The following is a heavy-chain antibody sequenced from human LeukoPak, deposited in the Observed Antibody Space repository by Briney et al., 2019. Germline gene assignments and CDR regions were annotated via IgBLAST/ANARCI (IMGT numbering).Heavy chain of an antibody. CDR3: ARITESIITGDYFDY. CDR2: INPSGGST. D-gene: IGHD3-10*01. CDR1: GYTFTSYY. J-gene: IGHJ4*02. Sequence: ASVKVSCKASGYTFTSYYMHWVRQAPGQGLEWMGIINPSGGSTSYAQKFQGRVTMTRDTSTSTVYMELSSLRSEDTAVYYCARITESIITGDYFDYWGQGTLVTVSS. V-gene: IGHV1-46*01.